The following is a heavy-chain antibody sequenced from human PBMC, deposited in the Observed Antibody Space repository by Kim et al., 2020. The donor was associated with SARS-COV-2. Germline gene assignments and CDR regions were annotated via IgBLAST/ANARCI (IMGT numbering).Heavy chain of an antibody. J-gene: IGHJ5*02. Sequence: IRSSRSTLYYADSVKGRFTISRDNAKNSLYLQMNSLRAEDTAVYYCARAMYSSPWGQGTLVTVSS. V-gene: IGHV3-11*01. CDR3: ARAMYSSP. CDR2: IRSSRSTL. D-gene: IGHD6-13*01.